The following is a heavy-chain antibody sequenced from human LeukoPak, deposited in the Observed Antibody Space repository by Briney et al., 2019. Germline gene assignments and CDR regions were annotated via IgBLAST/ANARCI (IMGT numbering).Heavy chain of an antibody. CDR3: AKSTSIVVVPAALDY. J-gene: IGHJ4*02. CDR2: ISGSGGST. D-gene: IGHD2-2*01. Sequence: GSLRLSCAASGFTFSSYAMSWVRRAPGKGLEWVSAISGSGGSTYYADSVKGRFTISRDNSKNTLYLQMNSLRAEDTAVYYCAKSTSIVVVPAALDYWGQGTLVTVSS. V-gene: IGHV3-23*01. CDR1: GFTFSSYA.